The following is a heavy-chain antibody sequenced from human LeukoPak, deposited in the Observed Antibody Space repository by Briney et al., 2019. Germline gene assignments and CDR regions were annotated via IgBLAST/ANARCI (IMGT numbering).Heavy chain of an antibody. CDR1: GFTFRSYS. CDR2: ISSSSSYI. V-gene: IGHV3-21*01. CDR3: ARDLKLGYNGHKNWFDP. Sequence: KPGGSLRLSCAASGFTFRSYSMNWVRQAPGKGLEWVSSISSSSSYIYYADSVKGRFTISRDNAKNSLYLQMNSLRAEDTAVYYCARDLKLGYNGHKNWFDPWGQGTLVTVSS. J-gene: IGHJ5*02. D-gene: IGHD1-14*01.